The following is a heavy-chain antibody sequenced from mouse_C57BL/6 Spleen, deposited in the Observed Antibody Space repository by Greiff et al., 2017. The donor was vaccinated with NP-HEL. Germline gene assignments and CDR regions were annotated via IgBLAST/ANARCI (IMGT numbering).Heavy chain of an antibody. CDR1: GFTFSDYY. CDR2: ISNGGGST. D-gene: IGHD1-1*01. V-gene: IGHV5-12*01. J-gene: IGHJ3*01. CDR3: ARSITTVVATGAY. Sequence: DVKLVESGGGLVQPGGSLKLSCAASGFTFSDYYMYWVRQTPEKRLEWVAYISNGGGSTYYPDTVKGRFTISRDNAKNTLYLQMSRLKSEDTAMYYCARSITTVVATGAYWGQGTLVTVSA.